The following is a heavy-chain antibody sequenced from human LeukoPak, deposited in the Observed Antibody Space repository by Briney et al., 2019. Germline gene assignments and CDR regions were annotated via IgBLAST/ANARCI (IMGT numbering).Heavy chain of an antibody. D-gene: IGHD6-19*01. CDR3: ARGPSSGWQIWFDY. Sequence: GGSLRLSCTVSGFAVSSNCMSWVRQAPGKGLEWVSFIYSDNTHYSDSVKGRFTISRDNSKNTLYLQMNSLRAEDTAVYYCARGPSSGWQIWFDYWGQGTLVTVSS. V-gene: IGHV3-53*01. CDR1: GFAVSSNC. J-gene: IGHJ4*02. CDR2: IYSDNT.